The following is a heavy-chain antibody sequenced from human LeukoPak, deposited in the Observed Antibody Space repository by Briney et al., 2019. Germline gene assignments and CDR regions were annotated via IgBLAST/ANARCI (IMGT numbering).Heavy chain of an antibody. D-gene: IGHD3-10*01. CDR1: GYTFTDYY. V-gene: IGHV1-2*04. J-gene: IGHJ4*02. CDR3: ARLSGSGTWDGNEVDY. CDR2: INPNSGDT. Sequence: ASVKVSCKASGYTFTDYYMHWVRQAPGQGLEWMGWINPNSGDTNYAQEFQGSVTMTRDTSISTAYMEMSRLGSDNTAVYYCARLSGSGTWDGNEVDYWGQGTLVTVSS.